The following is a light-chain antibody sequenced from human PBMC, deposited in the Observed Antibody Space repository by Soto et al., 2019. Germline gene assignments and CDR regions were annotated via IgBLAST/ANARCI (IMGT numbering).Light chain of an antibody. CDR2: EVS. J-gene: IGLJ1*01. CDR3: ASYTTSTARFV. Sequence: QSALTQPPSVSGSPGQSVTIPCTGTSSDVGNYNRVLWYHQAPGTAPKLMIYEVSNRPSGVPDRFSGSKSGNTASLSISGLQAEDEGDYYCASYTTSTARFVFGTGTKLTVL. V-gene: IGLV2-18*02. CDR1: SSDVGNYNR.